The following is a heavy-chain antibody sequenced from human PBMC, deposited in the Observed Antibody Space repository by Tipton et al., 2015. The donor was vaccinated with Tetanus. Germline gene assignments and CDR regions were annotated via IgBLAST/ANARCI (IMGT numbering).Heavy chain of an antibody. V-gene: IGHV4-4*01. CDR3: ARTPAYYYGMDV. CDR2: IYCSGTT. J-gene: IGHJ6*02. Sequence: TLSLTCDVSGGPVSSSNWWSWVRQAPGKGLEWIGEIYCSGTTNYNPSLKIRVTISTDKSKNQVSLRLNSVTAADTAVYFCARTPAYYYGMDVWGQGTTVTVSS. CDR1: GGPVSSSNW.